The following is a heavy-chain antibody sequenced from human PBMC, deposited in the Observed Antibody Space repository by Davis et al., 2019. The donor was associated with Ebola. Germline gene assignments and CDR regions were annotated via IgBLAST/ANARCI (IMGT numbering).Heavy chain of an antibody. CDR1: GYTFTGYD. CDR3: AHLGPQRYCSGGGCHGYLDY. D-gene: IGHD2-15*01. J-gene: IGHJ4*02. Sequence: SVKVSCKASGYTFTGYDINWVRQAPGQGLEWMGGIIPVFRTASYAQKFQGRVTITADESTRTAYMELDGLISEDTAVYYCAHLGPQRYCSGGGCHGYLDYWGQGTLVTVSS. CDR2: IIPVFRTA. V-gene: IGHV1-69*13.